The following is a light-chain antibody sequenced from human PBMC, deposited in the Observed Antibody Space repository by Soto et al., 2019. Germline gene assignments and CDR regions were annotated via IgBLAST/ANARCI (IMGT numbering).Light chain of an antibody. V-gene: IGKV3-20*01. CDR2: DAS. Sequence: EIVLTQSPDTLSLSPGERATLSCRASQTVTSGYLAWYQQKPGQAPRLLIHDASTRASGVPDRFSGSKSGTDFTLTIRGLEPEDAAVYYCQQYGSSPIPFGHGTRLEI. CDR1: QTVTSGY. J-gene: IGKJ5*01. CDR3: QQYGSSPIP.